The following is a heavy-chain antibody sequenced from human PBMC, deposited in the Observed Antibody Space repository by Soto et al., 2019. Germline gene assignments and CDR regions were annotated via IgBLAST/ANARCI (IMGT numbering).Heavy chain of an antibody. D-gene: IGHD2-2*01. Sequence: EVQLLDSGGGWVQPGGSLRLSCVASGFVFSDYAMSWVRQAPGKGLEWVSAISAGGSDTYYADSVKGRFTVSRVNSKNTLYLQMNTLRAGETDIYYCASVPIWCGSSSCYTEGFDSWGQGTLVTVSS. V-gene: IGHV3-23*01. CDR2: ISAGGSDT. J-gene: IGHJ4*02. CDR1: GFVFSDYA. CDR3: ASVPIWCGSSSCYTEGFDS.